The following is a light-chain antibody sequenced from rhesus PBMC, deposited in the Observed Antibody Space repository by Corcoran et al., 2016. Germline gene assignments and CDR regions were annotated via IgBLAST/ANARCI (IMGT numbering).Light chain of an antibody. J-gene: IGKJ1*01. CDR1: QSLVHSSGNPY. CDR2: QVS. V-gene: IGKV2-65*01. CDR3: GQGTNVPRT. Sequence: DVVMTQSPLSLPITPGQPASISCRSSQSLVHSSGNPYLSWYKQKPGQPPRRLIYQVSNRDSGVPDRLSSSGAGTDFTLKISRVEAEDVGVYYCGQGTNVPRTFGQGTKVEIK.